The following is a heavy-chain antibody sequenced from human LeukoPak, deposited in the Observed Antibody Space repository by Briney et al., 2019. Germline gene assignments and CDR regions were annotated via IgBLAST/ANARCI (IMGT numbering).Heavy chain of an antibody. CDR1: GFNFADYN. V-gene: IGHV3-21*01. D-gene: IGHD4-23*01. Sequence: GGSLRLSCAASGFNFADYNMNWVRQAPGKWLEWISGISSRSSYLDYADSVKGRFTISRDKSNFTPYLQMNSLRAEDTAVYYFARDHEVTTLGGYFDYWGQGTLVTVSS. J-gene: IGHJ4*02. CDR2: ISSRSSYL. CDR3: ARDHEVTTLGGYFDY.